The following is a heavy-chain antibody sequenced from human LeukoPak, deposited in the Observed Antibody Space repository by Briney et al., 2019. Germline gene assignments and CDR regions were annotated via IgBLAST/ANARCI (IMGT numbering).Heavy chain of an antibody. CDR2: ISGSGGST. CDR1: GFTFSSYA. Sequence: QTGGSLRLSCAASGFTFSSYAMSWVRQAPGKGLEWVSAISGSGGSTYYADSVKGRFTISRDNSKNTLYLQMNSLRDEDTAVYHCAKDIVVVPAAPDYWGQGTLVTVSS. V-gene: IGHV3-23*01. CDR3: AKDIVVVPAAPDY. D-gene: IGHD2-2*01. J-gene: IGHJ4*02.